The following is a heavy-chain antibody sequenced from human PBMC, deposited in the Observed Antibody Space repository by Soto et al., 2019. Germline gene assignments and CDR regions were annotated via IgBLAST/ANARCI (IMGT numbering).Heavy chain of an antibody. CDR3: ARDPGGGSSWYTSYYYYGMDV. CDR1: GYTFTSYA. V-gene: IGHV1-3*01. Sequence: GASVKVSCKASGYTFTSYAMHWMRQAPGQRLEWMGWINAGNGNTKYSQKFQGRVTITRDTSASTAYMELSSLRSEDTAVYYCARDPGGGSSWYTSYYYYGMDVWGQGTTVTVSS. CDR2: INAGNGNT. J-gene: IGHJ6*02. D-gene: IGHD6-13*01.